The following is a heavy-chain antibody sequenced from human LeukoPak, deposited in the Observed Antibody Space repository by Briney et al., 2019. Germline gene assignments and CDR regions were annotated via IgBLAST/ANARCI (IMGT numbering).Heavy chain of an antibody. J-gene: IGHJ4*02. D-gene: IGHD6-13*01. Sequence: SETLSLTSALPGGSFSGASWSAIRQPPGKGLELIGEINHSGSTNYNPSLKSRVTISVDTSKNQFSLKLSSVTAADTAVYFCASALEGKQLDYWGQGTLVTVSS. CDR2: INHSGST. V-gene: IGHV4-34*01. CDR3: ASALEGKQLDY. CDR1: GGSFSGAS.